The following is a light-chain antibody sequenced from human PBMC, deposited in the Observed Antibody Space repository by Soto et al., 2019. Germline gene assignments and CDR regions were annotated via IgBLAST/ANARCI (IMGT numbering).Light chain of an antibody. CDR2: WAS. Sequence: DIVMTQSPDSLAVSLGERATINCKSSQSVLYSSNNKNYLAWYQQKPGQPPKLLIYWASTRESGVPDRFSGSGSGTDFTLTISSLQAEDVAVYYCQQHYSTPPRLTFGGGTKVEIK. V-gene: IGKV4-1*01. J-gene: IGKJ4*01. CDR3: QQHYSTPPRLT. CDR1: QSVLYSSNNKNY.